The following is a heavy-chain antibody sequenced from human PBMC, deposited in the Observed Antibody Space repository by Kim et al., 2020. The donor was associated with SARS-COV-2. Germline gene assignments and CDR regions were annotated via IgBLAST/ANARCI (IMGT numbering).Heavy chain of an antibody. Sequence: ASVKVSCKASGYTFTGYYMHWVRQAPGQGLEWMGRINPNSGGTNYAQKFQGRVTMTRDTSISTAYMELSRLRSDDTVVYYCARGVGYCSGGSCYGGMDVWGQGTTVTVSS. CDR1: GYTFTGYY. D-gene: IGHD2-15*01. V-gene: IGHV1-2*05. CDR3: ARGVGYCSGGSCYGGMDV. J-gene: IGHJ6*02. CDR2: INPNSGGT.